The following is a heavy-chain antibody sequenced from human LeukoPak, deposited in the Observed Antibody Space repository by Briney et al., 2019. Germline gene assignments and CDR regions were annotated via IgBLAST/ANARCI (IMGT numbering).Heavy chain of an antibody. Sequence: GGSLRLSCAASGFTFSSYIMNWVRQAPGKGLEWVSYISSSSSTIYYADSAKGRFTISRDNAKNSLYLQMNSLRAEDTAVYYCARGGSGYHWGQGTLVTVSS. D-gene: IGHD3-22*01. CDR1: GFTFSSYI. CDR3: ARGGSGYH. CDR2: ISSSSSTI. V-gene: IGHV3-48*01. J-gene: IGHJ4*02.